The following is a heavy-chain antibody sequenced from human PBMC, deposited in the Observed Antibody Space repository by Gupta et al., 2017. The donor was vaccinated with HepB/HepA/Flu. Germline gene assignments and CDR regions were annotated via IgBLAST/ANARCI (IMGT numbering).Heavy chain of an antibody. CDR3: AGLDTLGYCSRASCDHY. CDR2: IKQDGSER. D-gene: IGHD2-2*01. CDR1: GFTFSNYW. J-gene: IGHJ4*02. Sequence: EVQLVESGGGLVHPGGSLRLSCAASGFTFSNYWMDWVRQAPGKGLGGVASIKQDGSERYNVDSVKGRFTISRDNSKNSLYLQMNSLRAEDTAVYYCAGLDTLGYCSRASCDHYWGQGTLVIVSS. V-gene: IGHV3-7*01.